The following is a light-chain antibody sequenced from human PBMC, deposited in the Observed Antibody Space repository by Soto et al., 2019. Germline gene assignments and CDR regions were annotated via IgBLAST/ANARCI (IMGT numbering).Light chain of an antibody. V-gene: IGKV4-1*01. CDR3: QQYYDTPTT. J-gene: IGKJ1*01. CDR1: QSILYSSNNKNY. CDR2: WAS. Sequence: DIVMTQSPDSLAVSLGERATINCKSSQSILYSSNNKNYLAWYQHKPGHPPKQLIYWASTRESGVPDRFSGSGSGTDFTLTISSLQAEDVAVYYCQQYYDTPTTFGQGTKVEIK.